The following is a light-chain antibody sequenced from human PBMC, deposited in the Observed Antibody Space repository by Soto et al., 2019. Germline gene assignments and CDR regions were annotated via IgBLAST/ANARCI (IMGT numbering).Light chain of an antibody. CDR3: QQYHHWPPIT. CDR1: QSVSSN. Sequence: IVMTQSPATLSVSTGERATLSCRASQSVSSNLAWYQQKPGQAPRLLIYGASTRATGIPARFSGSGSGTEFTLTISSLQSEDVAVYYCQQYHHWPPITFGQGTRLEIK. CDR2: GAS. J-gene: IGKJ5*01. V-gene: IGKV3-15*01.